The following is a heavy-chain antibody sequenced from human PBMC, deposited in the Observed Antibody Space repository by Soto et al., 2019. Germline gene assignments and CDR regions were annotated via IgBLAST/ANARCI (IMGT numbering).Heavy chain of an antibody. CDR2: IYWDDDK. Sequence: QITLKESGPTLVKPTQTLTLTCTFSGFSLSTSAVGVGWIRQPPGKALEWLALIYWDDDKRYSPSLKSRLTITRDTSKTQVVLTITNMDPVDTATYSCAHRQGSSNFDYWGQGTLVTVSS. CDR1: GFSLSTSAVG. V-gene: IGHV2-5*02. D-gene: IGHD6-6*01. J-gene: IGHJ4*02. CDR3: AHRQGSSNFDY.